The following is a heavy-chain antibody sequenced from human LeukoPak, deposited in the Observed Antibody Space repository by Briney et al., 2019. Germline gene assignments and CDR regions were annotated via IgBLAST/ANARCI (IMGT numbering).Heavy chain of an antibody. CDR1: GGSFSSHY. Sequence: SETLSLTCTVSGGSFSSHYWSWIRQPPGKGLEWIGWIYYSGSTNYNPSLKSRVTISVAPSKPQSSLTLSSVTAEDTAVYYCARDQSYDYVWGSYRSFDPWGQGTLVTVSS. D-gene: IGHD3-16*02. CDR2: IYYSGST. CDR3: ARDQSYDYVWGSYRSFDP. J-gene: IGHJ5*02. V-gene: IGHV4-59*11.